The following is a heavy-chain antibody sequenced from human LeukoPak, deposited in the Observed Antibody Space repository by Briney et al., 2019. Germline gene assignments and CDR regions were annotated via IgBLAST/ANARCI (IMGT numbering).Heavy chain of an antibody. CDR3: ARDWGNWNYDY. CDR1: GLTVSSNY. V-gene: IGHV3-66*01. CDR2: ISSGGST. D-gene: IGHD1-7*01. J-gene: IGHJ4*02. Sequence: GGSLRLSCAASGLTVSSNYMSWVRQAPGKGLEWVSLISSGGSTYYADSVRGRFTISRDNSKNTLYLQMNSLRAEDTAVYYYARDWGNWNYDYWGQGTLVTVSS.